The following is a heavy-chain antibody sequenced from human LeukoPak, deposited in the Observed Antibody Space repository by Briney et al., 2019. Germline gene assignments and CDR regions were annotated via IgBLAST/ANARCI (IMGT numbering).Heavy chain of an antibody. CDR2: ICGSGGRT. CDR3: AKWVGDTTSYWYFDL. V-gene: IGHV3-23*01. Sequence: PGGSLRLSCAASGVTFASYGRSWVRQPPGKGLEWVSAICGSGGRTYYADPVKGRFTISRDNSKNTLYLQMNGLRADDTAVYYCAKWVGDTTSYWYFDLWGRGTLVTVSS. J-gene: IGHJ2*01. CDR1: GVTFASYG. D-gene: IGHD3-16*01.